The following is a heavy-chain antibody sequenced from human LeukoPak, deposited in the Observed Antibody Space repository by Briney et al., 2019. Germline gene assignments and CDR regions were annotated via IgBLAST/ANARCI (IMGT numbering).Heavy chain of an antibody. D-gene: IGHD1-26*01. V-gene: IGHV4-4*07. CDR3: ARHGLSGQRFAFDY. CDR2: MYTSGST. J-gene: IGHJ4*02. Sequence: SETLSLTCTVSDGSISTYYWSWIRQPAGKGLEWIERMYTSGSTNYNPSLKSRVTISVDTSKNQFSLKLSSVTAADTAVYYCARHGLSGQRFAFDYWGQGTLVTVSS. CDR1: DGSISTYY.